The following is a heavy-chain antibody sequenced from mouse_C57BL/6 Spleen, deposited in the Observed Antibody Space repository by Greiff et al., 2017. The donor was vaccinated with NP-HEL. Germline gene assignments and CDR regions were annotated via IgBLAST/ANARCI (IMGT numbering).Heavy chain of an antibody. J-gene: IGHJ2*01. D-gene: IGHD4-1*01. CDR1: GYTFTDYE. CDR3: TKSNWDEGY. V-gene: IGHV1-15*01. Sequence: QVQLKQSGAELVRPGASVTLSCKASGYTFTDYEMHWVKQTPVHGLEWIGAIDPETGGTAYNQKFKGKAILTADKSSSTAYMELRSLTSEDSAVYYCTKSNWDEGYWGQGTTLTVSS. CDR2: IDPETGGT.